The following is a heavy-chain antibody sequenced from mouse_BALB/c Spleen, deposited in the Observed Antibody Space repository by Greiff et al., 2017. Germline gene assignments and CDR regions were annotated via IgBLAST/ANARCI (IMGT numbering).Heavy chain of an antibody. CDR2: IDPANGNT. CDR1: GFNIKDTY. D-gene: IGHD1-1*01. CDR3: AEGVTTGGFAY. J-gene: IGHJ3*01. Sequence: EVQLQQSGAELVKPGASVKLSCTASGFNIKDTYMHWVKQRPEQGLEWIGRIDPANGNTKYDPKFQGKATITADTSSNTAYLQLSSLTSEDTAVYYCAEGVTTGGFAYWGQGTLVTVSA. V-gene: IGHV14-3*02.